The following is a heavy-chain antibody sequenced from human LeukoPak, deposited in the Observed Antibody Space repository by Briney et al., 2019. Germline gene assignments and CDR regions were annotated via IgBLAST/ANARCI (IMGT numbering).Heavy chain of an antibody. J-gene: IGHJ6*03. V-gene: IGHV3-48*01. CDR2: ISSRNTSI. Sequence: HTGGSLRLSCAASGFSLSSYSFNWVRQAPGKGLEWVSYISSRNTSIYYSDSVKGRFTISRDNARNSLYLQMNSLRAEDTAVYYCARDPSSSPPYYFYYYYMDVWGKGTTVTVSS. CDR1: GFSLSSYS. D-gene: IGHD6-6*01. CDR3: ARDPSSSPPYYFYYYYMDV.